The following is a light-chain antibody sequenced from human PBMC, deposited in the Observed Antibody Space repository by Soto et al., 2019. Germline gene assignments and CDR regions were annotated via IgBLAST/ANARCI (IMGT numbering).Light chain of an antibody. CDR1: QSVSSY. Sequence: EIVLTQSPATLSLSPGERATLSCRASQSVSSYLAWYQQKPGQAPRLLIYDASNRATGIPARFSGSGSGTDFTLTSSSLDPEDFAVYYCQQGSNWPVSFGGGTKVEIK. V-gene: IGKV3-11*01. CDR3: QQGSNWPVS. CDR2: DAS. J-gene: IGKJ4*01.